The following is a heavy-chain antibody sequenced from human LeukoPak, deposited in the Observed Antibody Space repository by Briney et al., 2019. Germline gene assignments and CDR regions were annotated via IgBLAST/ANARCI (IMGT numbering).Heavy chain of an antibody. D-gene: IGHD6-25*01. CDR2: IYHSGST. Sequence: PSETLSLTCTVSGYSISSGYYWGWIRQPPGKGLEWIGSIYHSGSTYYNPSLKSRVTISVDTSKNQFSLKLSSVTAADTVVYYCARVRGRQDINFDYWGQGTLVTVSS. CDR1: GYSISSGYY. CDR3: ARVRGRQDINFDY. V-gene: IGHV4-38-2*02. J-gene: IGHJ4*02.